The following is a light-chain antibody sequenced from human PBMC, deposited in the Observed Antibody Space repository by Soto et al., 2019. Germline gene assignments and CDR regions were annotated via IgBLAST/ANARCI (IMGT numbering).Light chain of an antibody. CDR2: EGS. CDR1: SSEFATYNL. V-gene: IGLV2-14*02. CDR3: LSYAGTAYV. J-gene: IGLJ1*01. Sequence: QSVLTQPASVSGSPGQSITISCTGASSEFATYNLVSWYQHHPGKAPKLVIFEGSRRPSGVSDRFSGSKSGNTASLTASGLQAEDEADYYCLSYAGTAYVFGTGTKVTVL.